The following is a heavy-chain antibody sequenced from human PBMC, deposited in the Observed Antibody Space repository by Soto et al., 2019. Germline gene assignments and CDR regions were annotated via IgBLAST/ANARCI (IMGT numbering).Heavy chain of an antibody. CDR2: IKQDGSEK. V-gene: IGHV3-7*01. Sequence: GGSLRLSCAASGFTFXSYWMSLVRQAPGKGLEWVANIKQDGSEKYYVDSVKGRFTISRDNAKNSLYLQMNSLRAEDTAVYYCATRTQPKKVLRFPPRYYYYGMDVWGQGTTVTVSS. CDR1: GFTFXSYW. D-gene: IGHD3-3*01. CDR3: ATRTQPKKVLRFPPRYYYYGMDV. J-gene: IGHJ6*02.